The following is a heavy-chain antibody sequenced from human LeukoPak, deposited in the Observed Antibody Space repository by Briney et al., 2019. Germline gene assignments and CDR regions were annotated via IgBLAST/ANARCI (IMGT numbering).Heavy chain of an antibody. Sequence: PGGSLRLSCAASGFPFSSYWMHWVRQAPGKGLVWVARMNGDGRIITYADSVRGRLTISRDNAKKTLYLQMESLRAEDTAVYYCTREGTATGEWYFDSWGQGTLVTVSS. CDR2: MNGDGRII. D-gene: IGHD2-21*02. V-gene: IGHV3-74*01. J-gene: IGHJ4*02. CDR1: GFPFSSYW. CDR3: TREGTATGEWYFDS.